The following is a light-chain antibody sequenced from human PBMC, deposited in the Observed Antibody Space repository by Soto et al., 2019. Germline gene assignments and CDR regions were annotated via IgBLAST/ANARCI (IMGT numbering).Light chain of an antibody. CDR1: ESISNW. CDR2: HAS. Sequence: IQLTQSPTTLPASVGDRVTLTCRASESISNWLAWYQQRPGPAPKLLIYHASILETAVPSRFSGNGSGTEFTLSISRLQPGDFATYYCQQYRTYSFGQGSRVEIK. V-gene: IGKV1-5*01. J-gene: IGKJ1*01. CDR3: QQYRTYS.